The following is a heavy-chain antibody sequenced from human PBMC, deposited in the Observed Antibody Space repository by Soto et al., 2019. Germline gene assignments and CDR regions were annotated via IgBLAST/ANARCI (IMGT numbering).Heavy chain of an antibody. V-gene: IGHV3-21*01. Sequence: EVQLVESGGGLVKPGGSLSLSCAASGFTFSSYSMNWVRQAPGKGLEWVSSISSSSSYIYYADSVKGRFTISRDNAKNSLYLQMNSLRAEDTAVYYCARDGSSSWFFDYWGQGTLVTVSS. CDR2: ISSSSSYI. D-gene: IGHD6-13*01. CDR1: GFTFSSYS. CDR3: ARDGSSSWFFDY. J-gene: IGHJ4*02.